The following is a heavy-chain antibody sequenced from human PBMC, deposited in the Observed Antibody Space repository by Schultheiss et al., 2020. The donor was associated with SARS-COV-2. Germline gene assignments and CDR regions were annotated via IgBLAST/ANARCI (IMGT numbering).Heavy chain of an antibody. D-gene: IGHD6-13*01. J-gene: IGHJ4*02. V-gene: IGHV3-23*01. Sequence: GGSLRLSCAASGFTFSSYAMSWVRQAPGKGLEWVSAISGSGGSTYYADSVKGRFTISRDNSKNTLYLQMNSLRAEDTAVYYCAKDIIAAAGTRSDFDYWGQGTLVTVSS. CDR3: AKDIIAAAGTRSDFDY. CDR1: GFTFSSYA. CDR2: ISGSGGST.